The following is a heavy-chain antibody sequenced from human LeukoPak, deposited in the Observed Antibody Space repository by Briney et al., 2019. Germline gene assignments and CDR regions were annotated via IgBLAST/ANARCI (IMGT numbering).Heavy chain of an antibody. J-gene: IGHJ4*02. CDR1: GYTFTSYD. V-gene: IGHV1-8*01. Sequence: ASVKVSCKASGYTFTSYDINWVRQATGQGLEWMGWMNPNSGNTGYAQKFQGRVTMTRNTSISTAYMELSSLRSEDTAVYYCARDLSAYYYGSGSYFDYWGQGTLVTVSS. CDR2: MNPNSGNT. D-gene: IGHD3-10*01. CDR3: ARDLSAYYYGSGSYFDY.